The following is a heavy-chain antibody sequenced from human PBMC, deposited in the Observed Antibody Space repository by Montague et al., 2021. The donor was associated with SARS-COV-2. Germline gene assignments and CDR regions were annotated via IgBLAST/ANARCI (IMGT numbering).Heavy chain of an antibody. CDR2: ISDSGST. V-gene: IGHV4-59*08. Sequence: SETLSLTCTVSGGSISSFYWSWFRQPPGKGLEWIGYISDSGSTHYNPSLPSRVTMSVATSKNQFSLKVNSVTAADTAVYYCARHYSATLPAVYWGQGTLVTVSS. J-gene: IGHJ4*02. CDR1: GGSISSFY. D-gene: IGHD2-15*01. CDR3: ARHYSATLPAVY.